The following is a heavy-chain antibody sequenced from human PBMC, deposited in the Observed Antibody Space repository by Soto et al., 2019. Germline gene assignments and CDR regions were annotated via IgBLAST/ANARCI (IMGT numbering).Heavy chain of an antibody. CDR2: INPGNGNT. Sequence: ASVKVSCKASEYTFTSYGINWVRQAPGRGLEWMGWINPGNGNTKYSQQFQGRVIIDRDTSASTAYMELSSLISEDTAVYYCARGGYFDSSNYLAYWGLGTLVTGS. J-gene: IGHJ4*02. D-gene: IGHD3-22*01. CDR3: ARGGYFDSSNYLAY. V-gene: IGHV1-3*01. CDR1: EYTFTSYG.